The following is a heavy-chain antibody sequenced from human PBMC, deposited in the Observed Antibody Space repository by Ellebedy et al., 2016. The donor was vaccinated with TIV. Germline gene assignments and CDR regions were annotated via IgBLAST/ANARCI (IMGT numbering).Heavy chain of an antibody. CDR1: GFTFSSYT. J-gene: IGHJ3*01. D-gene: IGHD3-10*01. CDR2: ISYDGRSK. V-gene: IGHV3-30*01. CDR3: ARDPSGGVDAFDL. Sequence: GASLKISCAASGFTFSSYTLHWVRQAPGKGLEWVAVISYDGRSKFYADSVKGRFTISRDNSKNTLYLQMNSLGVDETAIYFCARDPSGGVDAFDLWGQGTMVTVSS.